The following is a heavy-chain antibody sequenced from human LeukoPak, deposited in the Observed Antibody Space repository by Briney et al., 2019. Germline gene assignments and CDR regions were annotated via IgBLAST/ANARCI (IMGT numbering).Heavy chain of an antibody. D-gene: IGHD3-10*01. CDR1: GGSISSGDYY. CDR2: IYYSGST. V-gene: IGHV4-30-4*01. Sequence: SETLSLTCTVSGGSISSGDYYWSWIRQPRGKGLEWIEYIYYSGSTYYNPSHKSRITISVDTSKNQFSLKLSSVTAADAAVYYCARGYYGSGSIGYWGQGTLVTVSS. J-gene: IGHJ4*02. CDR3: ARGYYGSGSIGY.